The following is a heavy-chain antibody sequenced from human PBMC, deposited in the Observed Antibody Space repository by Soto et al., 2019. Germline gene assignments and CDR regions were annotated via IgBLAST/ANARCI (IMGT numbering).Heavy chain of an antibody. J-gene: IGHJ4*02. V-gene: IGHV4-39*01. CDR1: GGSISSSSYY. D-gene: IGHD6-13*01. CDR3: AGRGIAAAGRQCDY. CDR2: IYYSGST. Sequence: QLQLQESGPGLVKPSETLSLTCTVSGGSISSSSYYWGWIRQPPGKGLEWIGSIYYSGSTYYNPSLKSRVTISVDTSKNQCSLKLSSVTAADTAVYYCAGRGIAAAGRQCDYWGQGTLVTVSS.